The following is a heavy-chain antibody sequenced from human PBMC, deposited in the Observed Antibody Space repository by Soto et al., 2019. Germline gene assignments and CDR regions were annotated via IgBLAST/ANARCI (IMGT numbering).Heavy chain of an antibody. Sequence: SETLSLTCTVSGGSISPFYWSWIRQPPGKGLEWIGYIYYSGSTKYNPSLKTRVTMSVDTSKNQFSLRLSSVTAADTAVYYCARDRGDGYNWDYWGQGTLVTVS. CDR3: ARDRGDGYNWDY. J-gene: IGHJ4*02. V-gene: IGHV4-59*01. CDR1: GGSISPFY. D-gene: IGHD3-10*01. CDR2: IYYSGST.